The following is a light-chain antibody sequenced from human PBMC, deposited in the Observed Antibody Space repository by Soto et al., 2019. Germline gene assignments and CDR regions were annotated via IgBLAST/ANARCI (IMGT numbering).Light chain of an antibody. CDR1: QSVSSN. V-gene: IGKV3-15*01. Sequence: EIVMTQSPATLSVSPGERATLSCRASQSVSSNLAWYQQKPGQAPRLLIYGVSTRATGIPARFSGSGSGTEFTLTISSLQSEDFEVYYCQQYNNWPQTFGQGTKVDI. J-gene: IGKJ2*01. CDR2: GVS. CDR3: QQYNNWPQT.